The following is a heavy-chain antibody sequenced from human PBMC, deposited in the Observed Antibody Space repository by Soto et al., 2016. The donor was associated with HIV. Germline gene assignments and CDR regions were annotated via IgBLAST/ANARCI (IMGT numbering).Heavy chain of an antibody. D-gene: IGHD3-9*01. CDR1: GYTFTGYY. J-gene: IGHJ6*03. Sequence: QVQLVQSGAEVKKPGASVKVSCKASGYTFTGYYMHWVRQAPGQGLEWMGWINPNSGGTNYAQKFQGRVTMTRDTSISTAYMELSRLRSDDTAVYYCARGDILTGFPYYYYMDVWGKGTTVTVSS. V-gene: IGHV1-2*02. CDR2: INPNSGGT. CDR3: ARGDILTGFPYYYYMDV.